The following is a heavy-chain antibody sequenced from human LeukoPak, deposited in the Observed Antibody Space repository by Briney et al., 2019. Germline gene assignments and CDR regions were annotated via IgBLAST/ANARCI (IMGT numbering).Heavy chain of an antibody. CDR2: INPNSGGT. J-gene: IGHJ4*02. CDR3: ARDLLGGGWYYFDY. D-gene: IGHD3-16*01. V-gene: IGHV1-2*06. Sequence: ASVKVSCKASGYTFTGYYMHWVRQAPGQGLEWMGRINPNSGGTNHAQRFQGRVTMTRDTSISTAYMELSRLRSDDTAVYYCARDLLGGGWYYFDYWGQGTLVTVSS. CDR1: GYTFTGYY.